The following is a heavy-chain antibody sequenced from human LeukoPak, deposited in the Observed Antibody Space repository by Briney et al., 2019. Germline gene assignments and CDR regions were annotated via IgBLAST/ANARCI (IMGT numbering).Heavy chain of an antibody. D-gene: IGHD1-26*01. V-gene: IGHV4-34*01. Sequence: PSETLSLTCAVYGGSFSGYYWTWIRQPPGKGLEWIGEINHSGSTNYNPSLKSRVTISVDTSKNQFSLKLSSLTAADTAVYYCARRGANSGSYSHFDLWGRGTLVTVSS. CDR2: INHSGST. CDR1: GGSFSGYY. CDR3: ARRGANSGSYSHFDL. J-gene: IGHJ2*01.